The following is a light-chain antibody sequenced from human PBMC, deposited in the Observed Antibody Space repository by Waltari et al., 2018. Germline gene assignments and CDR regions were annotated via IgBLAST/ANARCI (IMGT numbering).Light chain of an antibody. CDR3: QSYDNSDHVV. J-gene: IGLJ2*01. Sequence: HQPWGSAPTAVIYEYDQGPSGVPDRFSGSFDSSSNAASRTISGLKTEDEADYYCQSYDNSDHVVFGGGTKLTVL. V-gene: IGLV6-57*02. CDR2: EYD.